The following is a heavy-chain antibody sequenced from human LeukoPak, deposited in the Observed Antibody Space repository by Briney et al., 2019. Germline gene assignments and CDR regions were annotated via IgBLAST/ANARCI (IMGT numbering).Heavy chain of an antibody. V-gene: IGHV4-39*07. D-gene: IGHD3-10*01. J-gene: IGHJ6*03. Sequence: SETLSLTCSISDDSINNDRYFWAWIRQPPGKGLEWIASINYSGRTYYNPSLNSRLIISVDTAKRQFSLKLTSVTAADTALYFCARGEYGSGWDYMDVWGKGTTVPVSS. CDR2: INYSGRT. CDR1: DDSINNDRYF. CDR3: ARGEYGSGWDYMDV.